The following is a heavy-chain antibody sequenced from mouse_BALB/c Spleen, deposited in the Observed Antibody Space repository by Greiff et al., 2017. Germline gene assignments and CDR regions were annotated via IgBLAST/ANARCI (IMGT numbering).Heavy chain of an antibody. CDR2: INPSSGYT. CDR3: ARRDYYGSSPYAMDY. J-gene: IGHJ4*01. CDR1: GYTFTSYT. Sequence: LVESAAELARPGASVKMSCKASGYTFTSYTMHWVKQRPGQGLEWIGYINPSSGYTEYNQKFKDKTTLTADKSSSTAYMQLSSLTSEDSAVYYCARRDYYGSSPYAMDYWGQGTSVTVSA. V-gene: IGHV1-4*02. D-gene: IGHD1-1*01.